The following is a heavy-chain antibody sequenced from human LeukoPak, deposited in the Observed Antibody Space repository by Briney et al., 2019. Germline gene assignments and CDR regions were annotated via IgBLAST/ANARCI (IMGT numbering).Heavy chain of an antibody. D-gene: IGHD6-13*01. CDR3: ARGRSPPIAAATYYFDY. J-gene: IGHJ4*02. CDR2: IYYSGST. Sequence: SETLSLTCTVSGGSISSYYWSWIRQPPGKGLEWIGYIYYSGSTNYNPSLKSRVTISVDTSKNRFSLKLSSVTAADTAVYYCARGRSPPIAAATYYFDYWGQGTLVTVSS. V-gene: IGHV4-59*01. CDR1: GGSISSYY.